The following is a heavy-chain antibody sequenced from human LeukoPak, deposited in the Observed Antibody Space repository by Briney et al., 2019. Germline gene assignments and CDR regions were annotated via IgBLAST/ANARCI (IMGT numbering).Heavy chain of an antibody. CDR3: ARVSMYSSSWYTKYNWFDP. CDR2: INPNSGGT. V-gene: IGHV1-2*02. D-gene: IGHD6-13*01. CDR1: GYTFTGYY. Sequence: ASVKVSCKASGYTFTGYYMHWVRQAPGQGLEWMGWINPNSGGTNYAQKFQGRVTMTRDTSISTAYMELSRLRSDDTAVYYCARVSMYSSSWYTKYNWFDPWGQGTLVTISS. J-gene: IGHJ5*02.